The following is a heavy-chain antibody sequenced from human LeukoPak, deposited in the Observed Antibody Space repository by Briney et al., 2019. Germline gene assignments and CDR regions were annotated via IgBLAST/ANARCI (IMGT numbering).Heavy chain of an antibody. CDR1: GFTFSSYW. V-gene: IGHV3-7*03. CDR3: ARVVVPAAIYYYYGMDV. J-gene: IGHJ6*02. Sequence: GGSLRLSCAASGFTFSSYWMNWARQAPGKGLEWVASINHNGNVNYYVDSVEGRFTISRDNAKNSLYLQMSNLRAEDTAVYYCARVVVPAAIYYYYGMDVWGQGTTVTVSS. CDR2: INHNGNVN. D-gene: IGHD2-2*01.